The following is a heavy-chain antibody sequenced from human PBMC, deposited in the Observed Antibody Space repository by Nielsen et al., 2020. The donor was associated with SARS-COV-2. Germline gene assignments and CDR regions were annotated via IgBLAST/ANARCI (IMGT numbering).Heavy chain of an antibody. V-gene: IGHV4-59*08. J-gene: IGHJ3*02. CDR3: ARRRPMIVAVNDAFDI. Sequence: WIRQPPGKGLEWIGYIYYSGSTNYNPSLKSRVTISVDTSKNQFSLKLSSVTAADTAVYYCARRRPMIVAVNDAFDIWGQGTMVTVSS. CDR2: IYYSGST. D-gene: IGHD3-22*01.